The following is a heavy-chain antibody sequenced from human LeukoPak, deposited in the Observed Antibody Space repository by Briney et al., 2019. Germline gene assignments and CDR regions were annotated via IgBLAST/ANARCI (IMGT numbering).Heavy chain of an antibody. V-gene: IGHV3-66*01. J-gene: IGHJ4*02. CDR2: IYSGGST. CDR1: GFIFRDYV. D-gene: IGHD3-10*01. Sequence: GGSLRLSCTASGFIFRDYVMSWVRQAPGKGLEWVSVIYSGGSTYYADSVKGRFTISRDNSKNTLYLQMNSLRAEDTAVYYCARDLYYGSGSYYAFDYWGQGTLVTVSS. CDR3: ARDLYYGSGSYYAFDY.